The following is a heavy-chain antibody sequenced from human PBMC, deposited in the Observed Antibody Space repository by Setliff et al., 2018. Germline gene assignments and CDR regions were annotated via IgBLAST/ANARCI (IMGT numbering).Heavy chain of an antibody. V-gene: IGHV1-24*01. Sequence: ASVKVSCKASGYTFTNYAIHWVRQAPGKGLEWMGGFDPEDGETIYAQKFQGRVTMTEDTSTDTAYMELSRLRSDDTAVYYCARGRDFWSGYLVYWGQGTLVTVSS. CDR3: ARGRDFWSGYLVY. CDR1: GYTFTNYA. CDR2: FDPEDGET. J-gene: IGHJ4*02. D-gene: IGHD3-3*01.